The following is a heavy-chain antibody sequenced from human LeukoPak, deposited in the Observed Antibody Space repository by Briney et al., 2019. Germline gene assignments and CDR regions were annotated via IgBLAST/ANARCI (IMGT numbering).Heavy chain of an antibody. D-gene: IGHD6-13*01. CDR2: MNPNSGNT. J-gene: IGHJ5*02. Sequence: ASVKVSCKASGYTFTSYDINWVRQATGQGLEWMGWMNPNSGNTGYAQKFQGRVAMTRNTSISTAYMELSSLRSEDTAVYYCARVGAGYSSSWYGFDPWGQGTLVTVSS. CDR1: GYTFTSYD. CDR3: ARVGAGYSSSWYGFDP. V-gene: IGHV1-8*01.